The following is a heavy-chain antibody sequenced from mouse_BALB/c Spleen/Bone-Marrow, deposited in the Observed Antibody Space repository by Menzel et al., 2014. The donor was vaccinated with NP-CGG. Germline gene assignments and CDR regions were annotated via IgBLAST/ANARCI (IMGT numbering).Heavy chain of an antibody. J-gene: IGHJ3*01. V-gene: IGHV14-3*02. CDR1: GFNIKDTY. CDR2: IDPANGNT. D-gene: IGHD3-3*01. CDR3: AGDGAY. Sequence: EVKLVESGAELVKPGASVKLSCTASGFNIKDTYMNWVKQRPEQGLEWIGRIDPANGNTKYDPKFQGKATITADTSSNTAYLQLSSLTSEDTAVYYCAGDGAYWGQGTLVTVSA.